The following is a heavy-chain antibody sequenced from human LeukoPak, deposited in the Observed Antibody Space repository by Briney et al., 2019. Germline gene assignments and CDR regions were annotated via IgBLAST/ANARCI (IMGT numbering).Heavy chain of an antibody. CDR1: RFTFSSYG. CDR3: ARGPGYSSSWYYFDY. J-gene: IGHJ4*02. CDR2: ISYDGSNK. D-gene: IGHD6-13*01. Sequence: GGTLRLSCAASRFTFSSYGMHWVRQAPGNGLEWVALISYDGSNKYYTDSVKGRFTISRDNSKNTLFLQMNSLRADDTAVYYCARGPGYSSSWYYFDYWGQGTLVTVSS. V-gene: IGHV3-30*03.